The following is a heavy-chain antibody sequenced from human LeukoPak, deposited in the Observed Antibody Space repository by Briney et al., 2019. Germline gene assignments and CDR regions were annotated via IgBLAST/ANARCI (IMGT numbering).Heavy chain of an antibody. D-gene: IGHD1-26*01. CDR3: ARGGIYYYYMDV. Sequence: GESLKISCKGSGYSFSTYWIAWVRQMPGKGLEWMGIIYPGDSNTIYGPSFEGQVIMSVDKSISTAYLQWSSLKASDTAMYYCARGGIYYYYMDVWGKGTTVTVSS. J-gene: IGHJ6*03. CDR1: GYSFSTYW. CDR2: IYPGDSNT. V-gene: IGHV5-51*01.